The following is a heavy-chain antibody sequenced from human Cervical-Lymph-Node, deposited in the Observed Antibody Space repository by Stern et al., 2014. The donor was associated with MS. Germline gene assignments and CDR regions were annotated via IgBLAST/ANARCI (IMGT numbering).Heavy chain of an antibody. CDR3: AKETEFEASWFDP. CDR2: ISYDGSNK. D-gene: IGHD1-14*01. V-gene: IGHV3-30*04. Sequence: VQLVESGGGVVQPGRSLRLSCAASGFTFSSYAMHWVRQAPGKGLEWVAVISYDGSNKYYADSVKGRFTISRDNSKNTLYLQMNSLRAEDTAVYYCAKETEFEASWFDPWGQGTLVTVSS. CDR1: GFTFSSYA. J-gene: IGHJ5*02.